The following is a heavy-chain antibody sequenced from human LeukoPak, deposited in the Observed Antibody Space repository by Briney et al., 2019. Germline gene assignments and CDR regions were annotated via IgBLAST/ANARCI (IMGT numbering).Heavy chain of an antibody. D-gene: IGHD1-26*01. CDR3: ARIHLSGSYYLYYYYYGMDV. J-gene: IGHJ6*02. CDR1: GYTFTSYG. Sequence: ASVKVSCKASGYTFTSYGISWVRQAPGQGLEWMGWISAYNGNTNYAQKLQGRVTMTTDTSTSTAYMELRSLRSDDTAVYYCARIHLSGSYYLYYYYYGMDVWGQGTTVTVSS. CDR2: ISAYNGNT. V-gene: IGHV1-18*01.